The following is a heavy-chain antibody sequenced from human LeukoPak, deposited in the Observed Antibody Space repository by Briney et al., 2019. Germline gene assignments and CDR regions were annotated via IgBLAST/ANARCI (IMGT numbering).Heavy chain of an antibody. CDR3: AKDGRYYDFWSGYYTDRGGFDY. D-gene: IGHD3-3*01. Sequence: PGGSLRLSCAASGFTFSSYAMSWVRQAPGKGLEWVSAISGSGGSTYYADSVKGRFTISRDNSKNTLYLQMNSLRAEDTAVYHCAKDGRYYDFWSGYYTDRGGFDYWGQGTLVTVSS. CDR2: ISGSGGST. V-gene: IGHV3-23*01. J-gene: IGHJ4*02. CDR1: GFTFSSYA.